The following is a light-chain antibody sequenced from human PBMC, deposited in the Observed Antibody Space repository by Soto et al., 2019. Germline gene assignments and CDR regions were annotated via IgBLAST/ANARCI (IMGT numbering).Light chain of an antibody. CDR1: KLGDKY. J-gene: IGLJ2*01. CDR3: QAWDSSTVV. Sequence: SYELTQPPSVSVSPGQTASITCSGDKLGDKYACWYQQKPGQSPVLVIYQNSKRPSGIPERFSGSNSGNTATLTISGTQAIAEADYYCQAWDSSTVVFGGGTKLTVL. V-gene: IGLV3-1*01. CDR2: QNS.